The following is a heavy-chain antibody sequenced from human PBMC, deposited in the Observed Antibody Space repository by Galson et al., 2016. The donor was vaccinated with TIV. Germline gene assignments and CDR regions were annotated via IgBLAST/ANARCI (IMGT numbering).Heavy chain of an antibody. CDR2: ISSTGSTI. V-gene: IGHV3-48*03. J-gene: IGHJ6*02. CDR1: RFTFSSYE. Sequence: SLRLSCAASRFTFSSYEMNWVRQAPGKGLEWVSYISSTGSTIYYADSVKGRFTISRDNAKNSLYLQMNTLRAEDTAGYYCAREGRRALAGLDFYYNAMDVWGQGTTVTVSS. CDR3: AREGRRALAGLDFYYNAMDV. D-gene: IGHD6-19*01.